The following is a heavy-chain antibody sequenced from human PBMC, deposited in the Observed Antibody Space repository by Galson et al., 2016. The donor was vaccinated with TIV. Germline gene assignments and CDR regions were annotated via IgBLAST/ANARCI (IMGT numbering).Heavy chain of an antibody. V-gene: IGHV3-21*01. D-gene: IGHD4-11*01. J-gene: IGHJ3*02. Sequence: SLRLSCAASGFHFSTYWMHWVRQVPGKGLEWVSLISATGSHIYYAGSMRGRVTISRDSAKNSLYLQINSLRAEDTALYYCARRGNYLADAFDIWGQGTVVTVSS. CDR3: ARRGNYLADAFDI. CDR1: GFHFSTYW. CDR2: ISATGSHI.